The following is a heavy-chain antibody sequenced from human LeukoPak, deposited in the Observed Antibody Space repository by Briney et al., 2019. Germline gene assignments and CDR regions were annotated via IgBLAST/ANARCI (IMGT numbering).Heavy chain of an antibody. CDR2: ISAYNGNT. Sequence: ASVKVSCKASGYTFTSYGISWVRQAPEQGLEWMGWISAYNGNTNYAQKLQGRVTMTTDTSTSTAYMEVRSLRSDDTAVYYCARDFYDTSGYYAFDYWGQGTLVTVSS. V-gene: IGHV1-18*01. CDR1: GYTFTSYG. CDR3: ARDFYDTSGYYAFDY. J-gene: IGHJ4*02. D-gene: IGHD3-22*01.